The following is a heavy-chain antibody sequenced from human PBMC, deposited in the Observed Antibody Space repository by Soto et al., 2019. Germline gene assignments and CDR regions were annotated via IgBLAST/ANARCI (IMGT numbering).Heavy chain of an antibody. CDR3: AKDREADTY. D-gene: IGHD2-21*01. CDR1: GFSPSSYG. J-gene: IGHJ4*02. Sequence: HPGLSLRLSCATSGFSPSSYGISCYRQAPGKELQAVAIISYAGSNKYYADAVEGRFTISRDNSKNPLQRQLNSWRPDDTAVYNWAKDREADTYWCQGRLVTATS. V-gene: IGHV3-30*18. CDR2: ISYAGSNK.